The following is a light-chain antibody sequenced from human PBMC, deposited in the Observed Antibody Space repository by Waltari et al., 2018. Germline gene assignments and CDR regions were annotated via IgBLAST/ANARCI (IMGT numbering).Light chain of an antibody. CDR3: SSYTSSSTPVL. J-gene: IGLJ2*01. Sequence: QSALTQPASVSASPGPSLTISSTGTSSAVGDYHFVYWYQQHPGKAPKLMIYGVSIRPSGVSNRFSGSKSGSTASLTISGLQAEDEADYYCSSYTSSSTPVLFGGGTKLTVL. CDR2: GVS. V-gene: IGLV2-14*01. CDR1: SSAVGDYHF.